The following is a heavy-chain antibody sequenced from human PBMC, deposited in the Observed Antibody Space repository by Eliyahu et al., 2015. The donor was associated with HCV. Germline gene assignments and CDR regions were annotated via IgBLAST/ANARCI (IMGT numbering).Heavy chain of an antibody. D-gene: IGHD3-22*01. CDR2: IYPGDSDT. CDR3: ARTYYYDSSGINAFDI. Sequence: EVQLVQSGAEVKKPGESLKISCKGSGYSFTSYWIGWVRQMPGKGLEWMGIIYPGDSDTRYSPSFQGQVTISADKSISTAYLQWSSLKASDTAMYYCARTYYYDSSGINAFDIWGQGTMVTVSS. J-gene: IGHJ3*02. V-gene: IGHV5-51*01. CDR1: GYSFTSYW.